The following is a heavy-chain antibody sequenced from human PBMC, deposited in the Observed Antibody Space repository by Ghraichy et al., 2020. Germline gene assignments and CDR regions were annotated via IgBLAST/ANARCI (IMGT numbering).Heavy chain of an antibody. CDR2: ISGSGGST. J-gene: IGHJ4*02. CDR1: GFTFSSYS. Sequence: GGSLRLSCAASGFTFSSYSMSWVRQAPGKGLEWVSAISGSGGSTYYAYSVHGRFTITRDKSNNTQSLQMNNRRAEDTAAYYFVEGSIAGIVWGQGPLVSVSS. CDR3: VEGSIAGIV. D-gene: IGHD6-6*01. V-gene: IGHV3-23*01.